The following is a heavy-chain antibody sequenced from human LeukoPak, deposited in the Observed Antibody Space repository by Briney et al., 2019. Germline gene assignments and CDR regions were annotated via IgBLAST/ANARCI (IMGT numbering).Heavy chain of an antibody. CDR2: INHSGST. D-gene: IGHD3-22*01. Sequence: SETLSLTCTVSGGSISSSSYYWSWIRQPPGKGLEWIGEINHSGSTNYNPSLKSRVTISVDTSKNQFSLKLSSVTAADTAVYYCARVGQKKPKNYYDSSGYYSYWGQGTLVTVSS. CDR3: ARVGQKKPKNYYDSSGYYSY. V-gene: IGHV4-39*07. CDR1: GGSISSSSYY. J-gene: IGHJ4*02.